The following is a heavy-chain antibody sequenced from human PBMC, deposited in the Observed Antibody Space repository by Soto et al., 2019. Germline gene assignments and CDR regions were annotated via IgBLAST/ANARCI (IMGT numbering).Heavy chain of an antibody. CDR2: ISSNGGST. V-gene: IGHV3-64*04. D-gene: IGHD6-13*01. Sequence: PGGSLRLSCSASGFTFSSYAMHWVRQAPGKGLEYVSAISSNGGSTYYADSVKGRFTISRDNSKNSLYLQMNSLRAEDTAVYYCARDAPHLTYSSSWDWYFDLWGRGTLVTVSS. CDR3: ARDAPHLTYSSSWDWYFDL. J-gene: IGHJ2*01. CDR1: GFTFSSYA.